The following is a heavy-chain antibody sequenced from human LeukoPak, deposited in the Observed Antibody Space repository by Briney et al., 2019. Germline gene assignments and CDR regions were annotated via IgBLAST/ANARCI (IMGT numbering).Heavy chain of an antibody. CDR2: ISSSGSTI. V-gene: IGHV3-11*01. D-gene: IGHD6-13*01. CDR3: ARDHSSSGSPNYYFDY. J-gene: IGHJ4*02. Sequence: PGGSLRLSCAASGFTFSDYYMSWIRQAPGKGLEWVSYISSSGSTIYYADSVKGRFTISRDNAKNSLYLQMNSLRAEDTAVYYCARDHSSSGSPNYYFDYWGQGTLVTVSS. CDR1: GFTFSDYY.